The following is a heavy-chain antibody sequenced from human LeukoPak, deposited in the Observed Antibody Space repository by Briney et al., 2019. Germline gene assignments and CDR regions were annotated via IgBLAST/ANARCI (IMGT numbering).Heavy chain of an antibody. CDR2: IYYSGST. J-gene: IGHJ4*02. CDR1: GGSISSSSYY. Sequence: PSETLSLTCTVSGGSISSSSYYWGWIRQPPGKGLEWIGSIYYSGSTYYNPSLKSRVTISVDTSKNQFSLKLSSVTAADTAVYYCARVSEGSGWPFFDYWGQGTLVTVSS. V-gene: IGHV4-39*07. D-gene: IGHD6-19*01. CDR3: ARVSEGSGWPFFDY.